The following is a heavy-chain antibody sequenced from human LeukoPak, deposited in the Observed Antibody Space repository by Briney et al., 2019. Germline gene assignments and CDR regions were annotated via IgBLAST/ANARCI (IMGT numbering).Heavy chain of an antibody. Sequence: GRSLRLSCAASGFTFSSYGMHWVRQAPGKGLEWVAVIWYDGSNKYYADSVNGRFTISRDNSKNTLYLQMNSLRAEDTAVYYCARSLRPYAPFDYWGQGTLVTVSS. CDR2: IWYDGSNK. V-gene: IGHV3-33*01. CDR3: ARSLRPYAPFDY. D-gene: IGHD2-2*01. CDR1: GFTFSSYG. J-gene: IGHJ4*02.